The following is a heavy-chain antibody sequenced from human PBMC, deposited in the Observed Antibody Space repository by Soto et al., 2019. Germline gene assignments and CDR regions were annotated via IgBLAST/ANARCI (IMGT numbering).Heavy chain of an antibody. CDR2: ISWNSGTI. D-gene: IGHD3-3*01. CDR3: VKDGPFSGVGYFDS. V-gene: IGHV3-9*01. CDR1: GFTFDDYA. J-gene: IGHJ4*02. Sequence: GGSLRLSCAASGFTFDDYAMHWVRQAPGKGLEWVSGISWNSGTIDYGDSVKGRFTISRDNAKSSLYLQMNSLRAEDTALYYCVKDGPFSGVGYFDSWGQGTLVTVSS.